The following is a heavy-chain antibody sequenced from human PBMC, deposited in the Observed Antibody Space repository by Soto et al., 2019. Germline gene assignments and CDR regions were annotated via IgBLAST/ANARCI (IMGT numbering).Heavy chain of an antibody. CDR3: AREETAWPLAYGLDV. J-gene: IGHJ6*02. V-gene: IGHV3-21*01. D-gene: IGHD2-21*02. CDR2: ISSRGDT. CDR1: GFSFSTYS. Sequence: GGSLRLSCAASGFSFSTYSMNWVRQAPGKGLEWVSSISSRGDTYYADSVKGRFTISRDNAKNSVSLQMDSLRAEDAAVYYCAREETAWPLAYGLDVWGQGTTVTVSS.